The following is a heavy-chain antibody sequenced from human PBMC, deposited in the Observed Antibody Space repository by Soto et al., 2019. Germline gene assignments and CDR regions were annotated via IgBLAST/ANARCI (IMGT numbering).Heavy chain of an antibody. Sequence: QVQLQESGPGLVKASETLSLTCTVSSGPFSTYYWSWIWQPAGKGLEWIGRIYSSGNTLYNPSLKSRVTMSVDTSKNQIPLKLSSVTAADTAVYYCAGGAAADYFDHWGQGTLVTVSS. CDR3: AGGAAADYFDH. CDR1: SGPFSTYY. V-gene: IGHV4-4*07. D-gene: IGHD6-13*01. J-gene: IGHJ4*02. CDR2: IYSSGNT.